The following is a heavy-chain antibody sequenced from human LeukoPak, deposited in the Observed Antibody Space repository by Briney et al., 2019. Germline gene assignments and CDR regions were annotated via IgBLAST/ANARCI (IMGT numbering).Heavy chain of an antibody. CDR2: IYYSGST. Sequence: PSETLSLTCTVFGGSISSYYWSWLRQPPGKGLEWVGYIYYSGSTNYNPSLKSRVTISVDTSKNQFSLKLSSVTAADTAVYYCAREGRSGSQFDYWGQGTLVTVSS. CDR3: AREGRSGSQFDY. V-gene: IGHV4-59*01. D-gene: IGHD3-10*01. CDR1: GGSISSYY. J-gene: IGHJ4*02.